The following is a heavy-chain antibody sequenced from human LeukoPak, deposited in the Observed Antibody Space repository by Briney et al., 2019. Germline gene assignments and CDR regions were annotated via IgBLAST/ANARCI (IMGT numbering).Heavy chain of an antibody. J-gene: IGHJ5*02. D-gene: IGHD3-16*01. V-gene: IGHV4-34*01. CDR2: INHSGST. CDR3: ARSLGVYGPDWFDP. Sequence: SETLSLTCTVYGGSFSGYHWSWIRQPPGKGLEWIGEINHSGSTNYNPSLKSRVTISVDTSKNQFSLKLSSVTAADTAVYYCARSLGVYGPDWFDPWGQGTLVTVSS. CDR1: GGSFSGYH.